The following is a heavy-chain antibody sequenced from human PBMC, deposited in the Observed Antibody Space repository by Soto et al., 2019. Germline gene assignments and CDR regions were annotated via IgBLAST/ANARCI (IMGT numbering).Heavy chain of an antibody. CDR3: VRDSTSWMYNFFDP. J-gene: IGHJ5*02. V-gene: IGHV1-3*01. Sequence: ASVKVSCKASGYTFTSYVMHWVRQAPGQRLEWMGWINAGNGNTKYSQNFQGRVTITSDTSARTAYMELSSLRSEDTAVYYCVRDSTSWMYNFFDPWGQGTLVTVSS. CDR1: GYTFTSYV. D-gene: IGHD6-13*01. CDR2: INAGNGNT.